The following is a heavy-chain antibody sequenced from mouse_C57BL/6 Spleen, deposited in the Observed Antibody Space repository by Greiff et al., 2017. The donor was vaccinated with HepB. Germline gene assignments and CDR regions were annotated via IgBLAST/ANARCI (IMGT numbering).Heavy chain of an antibody. CDR2: IDPETGGT. CDR3: TRSGITTVVGGYFDY. V-gene: IGHV1-15*01. CDR1: GYTFTDYE. Sequence: QVTLKESGAELVRPGASVTLSCKASGYTFTDYEMHWVKQTPVHGLEWIGAIDPETGGTAYNQKFKGKAILTADKSSSTAYMELRSLTSEDSAVYYCTRSGITTVVGGYFDYWGQGTTLTVSS. J-gene: IGHJ2*01. D-gene: IGHD1-1*01.